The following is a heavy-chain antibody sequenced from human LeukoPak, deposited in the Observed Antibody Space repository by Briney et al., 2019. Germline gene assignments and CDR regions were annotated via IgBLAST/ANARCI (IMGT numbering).Heavy chain of an antibody. CDR1: GGSISSYY. CDR2: IYTSGST. J-gene: IGHJ4*02. V-gene: IGHV4-4*07. CDR3: ARGGSGSYWVDY. Sequence: SETLSLTCTVSGGSISSYYWSWIRQPAGKGLEWIGRIYTSGSTNFNPSLKSRVTMSVDTSKNQFSLELRSVTAADTAVYYCARGGSGSYWVDYWSQGTLVTVSS. D-gene: IGHD1-26*01.